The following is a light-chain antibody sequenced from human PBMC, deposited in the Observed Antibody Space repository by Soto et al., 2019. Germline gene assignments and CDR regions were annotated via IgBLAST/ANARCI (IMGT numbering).Light chain of an antibody. CDR2: DVN. V-gene: IGLV2-14*03. CDR3: RSHRSSSTPL. J-gene: IGLJ2*01. CDR1: SSDVDDYNF. Sequence: QSALTQPASVSGSPGQSITISCTGTSSDVDDYNFVSWYQHHPGKAPKLMIYDVNNRPSGVSNRFSASKSGNTASLTISGLQDEQEADYYCRSHRSSSTPLFGGGTKVTVL.